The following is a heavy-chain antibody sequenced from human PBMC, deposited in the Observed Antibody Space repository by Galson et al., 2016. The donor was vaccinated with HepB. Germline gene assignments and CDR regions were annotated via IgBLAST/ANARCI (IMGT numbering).Heavy chain of an antibody. Sequence: SLRLSCAASGFTFSSYAMHWVRQAPGKRLEWVAVISYDGSNKYYADSVKGRFTISRDNSKNTLYLQMNSLRAEDTAVYYCARDGATAMVFYYYYYMDVWGKGTTVTVSS. CDR2: ISYDGSNK. CDR1: GFTFSSYA. CDR3: ARDGATAMVFYYYYYMDV. D-gene: IGHD5-18*01. V-gene: IGHV3-30-3*01. J-gene: IGHJ6*03.